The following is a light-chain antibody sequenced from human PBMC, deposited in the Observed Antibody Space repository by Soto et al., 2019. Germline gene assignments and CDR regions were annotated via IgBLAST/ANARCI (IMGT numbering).Light chain of an antibody. V-gene: IGKV3-15*01. CDR2: GAS. CDR3: QHRSNWPSWT. CDR1: QSVSSN. J-gene: IGKJ1*01. Sequence: EIVMTQSPATLSVSPGERATLSCRASQSVSSNLAWYQQKPGQAPRLLIYGASTRATGIPARFSGSGSGTEFTLTISSLEPEDFAVYYCQHRSNWPSWTFGEGTKVEIK.